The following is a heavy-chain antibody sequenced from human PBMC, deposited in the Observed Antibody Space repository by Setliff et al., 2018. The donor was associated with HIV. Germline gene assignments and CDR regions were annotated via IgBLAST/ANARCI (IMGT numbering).Heavy chain of an antibody. V-gene: IGHV4-61*02. CDR1: GGSISSGSYY. CDR3: TRVGTYGVGGWFDP. Sequence: PSENLSLTCTVSGGSISSGSYYWNWIRQPAGKGLEWIGRIYTSGTTSYKPSLKSRVTISVDTSKNQFSLKLSSVTAADTAMYYCTRVGTYGVGGWFDPWGQGSLGTVSS. J-gene: IGHJ5*02. D-gene: IGHD3-16*01. CDR2: IYTSGTT.